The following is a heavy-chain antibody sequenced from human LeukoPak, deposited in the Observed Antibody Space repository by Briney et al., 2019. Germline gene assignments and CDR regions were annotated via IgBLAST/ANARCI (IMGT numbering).Heavy chain of an antibody. CDR2: IYYSGST. Sequence: PSETLSLTCTVSGGSISSYYWSWIRQPPGEGLEWIGYIYYSGSTNYNPSLKSRVTISVDTSKNQFSLKLSSVTAADTAVYYCAREGRMTTVTYDAIDIWGQGTMVTVSS. CDR3: AREGRMTTVTYDAIDI. V-gene: IGHV4-59*01. J-gene: IGHJ3*02. D-gene: IGHD4-17*01. CDR1: GGSISSYY.